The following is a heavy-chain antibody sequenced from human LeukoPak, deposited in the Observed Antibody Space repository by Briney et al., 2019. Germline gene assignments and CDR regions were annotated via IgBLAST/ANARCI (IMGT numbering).Heavy chain of an antibody. D-gene: IGHD3-22*01. Sequence: GASVKVSCKASGYTFTSYGISWVRRAPGQGLEWMGWISAYNGNTNYAQKLQGRVTMTTDTSTSTAYMELRSLRSDDTAVYYCARAYYDSSGYPRPFDPWGQGTLVTVSS. CDR2: ISAYNGNT. V-gene: IGHV1-18*01. CDR1: GYTFTSYG. CDR3: ARAYYDSSGYPRPFDP. J-gene: IGHJ5*02.